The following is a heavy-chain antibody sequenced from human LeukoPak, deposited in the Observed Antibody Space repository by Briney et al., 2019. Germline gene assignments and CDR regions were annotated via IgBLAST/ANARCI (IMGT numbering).Heavy chain of an antibody. CDR1: GGSISSSSYY. J-gene: IGHJ4*02. Sequence: PSETLSLTCTVSGGSISSSSYYWGWIRQPPGKGLEWIGSIYYSGRTYYNPSLKSRVTISVDTSKNQFSLKLDSVTAADTAVFYCARDGGTGGLFYFDYWGQGALVTVSS. D-gene: IGHD3-16*01. CDR3: ARDGGTGGLFYFDY. CDR2: IYYSGRT. V-gene: IGHV4-39*07.